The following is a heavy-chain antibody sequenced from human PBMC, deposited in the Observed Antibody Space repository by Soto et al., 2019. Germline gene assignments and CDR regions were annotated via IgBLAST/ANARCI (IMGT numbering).Heavy chain of an antibody. J-gene: IGHJ6*02. Sequence: GESLKISCMGAGYSFTDYWIGWVRQMPGKGLEWMGIIYPGDSGARYSPSFQGQVSISADKSVNTAYLQWGSLKASDTAMYYCARQTTGWFGMDVWGQGTTVTVSS. CDR2: IYPGDSGA. CDR1: GYSFTDYW. CDR3: ARQTTGWFGMDV. V-gene: IGHV5-51*01. D-gene: IGHD6-19*01.